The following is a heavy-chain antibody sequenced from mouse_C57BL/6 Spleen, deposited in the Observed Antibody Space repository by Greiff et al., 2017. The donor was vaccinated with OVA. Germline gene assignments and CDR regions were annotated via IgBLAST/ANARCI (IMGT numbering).Heavy chain of an antibody. Sequence: EVKLVESGPGLVKPSQSLSLTCSVTGYSITSGYYWNWIRQFPGNKLEWMGYISYDGSNNYNPSLKNRISITRDTSKNQFFLKLNSVTTEDTATYYCAREGPITTVVEGYFDVWGTGTTVTVSS. D-gene: IGHD1-1*01. J-gene: IGHJ1*03. CDR2: ISYDGSN. V-gene: IGHV3-6*01. CDR1: GYSITSGYY. CDR3: AREGPITTVVEGYFDV.